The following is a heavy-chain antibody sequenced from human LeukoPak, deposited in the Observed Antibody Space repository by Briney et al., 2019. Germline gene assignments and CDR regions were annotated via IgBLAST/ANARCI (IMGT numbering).Heavy chain of an antibody. CDR2: ISGSGGST. CDR1: GFTFSSYA. D-gene: IGHD3-22*01. Sequence: PGGSLRLSCAASGFTFSSYAMSWVRQAPGKGLEWVSAISGSGGSTYYADSVKGRFTISRDNSKNTLYLQMNSLRAEDTAVYYCATSSGYYSPKLYGMDVWGQGTTVTVSS. CDR3: ATSSGYYSPKLYGMDV. V-gene: IGHV3-23*01. J-gene: IGHJ6*02.